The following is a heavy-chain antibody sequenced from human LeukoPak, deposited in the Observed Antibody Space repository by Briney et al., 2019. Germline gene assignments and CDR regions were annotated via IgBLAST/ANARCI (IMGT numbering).Heavy chain of an antibody. CDR1: GVSISSTSYY. Sequence: SETLSLTCTVSGVSISSTSYYWGWIRQPPGKGLEWIGSIYYGGSTYYNPSLKSRVTMSVDTSKNQFSLKLSSVTAADTAVYYCARYEYASGHFDYWGQGSLVTVSS. D-gene: IGHD3-10*01. J-gene: IGHJ4*02. CDR2: IYYGGST. CDR3: ARYEYASGHFDY. V-gene: IGHV4-39*01.